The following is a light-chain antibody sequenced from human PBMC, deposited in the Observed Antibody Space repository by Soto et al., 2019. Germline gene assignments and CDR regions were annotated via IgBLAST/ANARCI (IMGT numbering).Light chain of an antibody. CDR2: AAS. J-gene: IGKJ5*01. V-gene: IGKV1-39*01. CDR1: QSISSY. CDR3: QQSYSTPIT. Sequence: FQITQSPCSLSSSVVDRVTITCRASQSISSYLNWYQQKPGKAPKLLIYAASSLQSGVPSRFSGSGSGTDFTLTISSLQPEDFATYYCQQSYSTPITFGQGTRLEI.